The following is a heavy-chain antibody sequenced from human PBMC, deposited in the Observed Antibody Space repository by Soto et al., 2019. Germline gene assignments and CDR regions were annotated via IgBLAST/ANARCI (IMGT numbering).Heavy chain of an antibody. Sequence: EVQLLESGGGLVQPGGSLRLSCAASGFTFSSYAMSWVRQAPGKGLEWVSAISGSGGSTYYADSVKVRFTISRDNSKNTLDLQMNSLRAEDTAVYYCATPPRGGKPRSWYFDLWGRGTLVTVSS. CDR3: ATPPRGGKPRSWYFDL. J-gene: IGHJ2*01. V-gene: IGHV3-23*01. D-gene: IGHD2-15*01. CDR2: ISGSGGST. CDR1: GFTFSSYA.